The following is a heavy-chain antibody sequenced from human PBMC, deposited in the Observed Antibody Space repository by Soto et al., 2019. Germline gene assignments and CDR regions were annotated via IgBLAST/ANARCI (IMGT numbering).Heavy chain of an antibody. CDR3: ARLTDVTGTDY. D-gene: IGHD1-20*01. CDR1: GGTFSSYT. CDR2: IIPILDIT. J-gene: IGHJ4*02. Sequence: QVQLVQSGAEVKKPGSSVKVSCKASGGTFSSYTISWVRQAPGQGLEWMGRIIPILDITNYAQKFQGRVSITADKSTSTAYMELSSLSSEHTAMDYCARLTDVTGTDYWGQGTLVTVSS. V-gene: IGHV1-69*02.